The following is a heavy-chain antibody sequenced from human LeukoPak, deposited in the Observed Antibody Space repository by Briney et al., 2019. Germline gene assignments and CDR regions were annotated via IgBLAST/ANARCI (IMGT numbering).Heavy chain of an antibody. Sequence: ASVKVSCKASGYTFTSYGISWVRQAPGQGLEWMGWTSAYNGNTNYAQKLQGRVTMTTDTSTSTAYMELRSLRSDDTAVYYCASSSARCSGGSCYWFDPWGQGTLVAVSS. D-gene: IGHD2-15*01. CDR2: TSAYNGNT. CDR3: ASSSARCSGGSCYWFDP. V-gene: IGHV1-18*01. J-gene: IGHJ5*02. CDR1: GYTFTSYG.